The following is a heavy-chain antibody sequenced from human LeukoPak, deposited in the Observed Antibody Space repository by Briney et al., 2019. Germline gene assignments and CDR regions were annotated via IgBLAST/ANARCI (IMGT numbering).Heavy chain of an antibody. CDR1: GYTFTGHY. CDR3: GRVGYSYGYDFDY. Sequence: ASVKVSCKASGYTFTGHYMHWVRQAPGQGLEWMGRINPNSGGTNYAQKFQGRVTMTRDTSISTAYMELSRLRSDDTAVYYCGRVGYSYGYDFDYWGQGTLVTVSS. D-gene: IGHD5-18*01. J-gene: IGHJ4*02. V-gene: IGHV1-2*06. CDR2: INPNSGGT.